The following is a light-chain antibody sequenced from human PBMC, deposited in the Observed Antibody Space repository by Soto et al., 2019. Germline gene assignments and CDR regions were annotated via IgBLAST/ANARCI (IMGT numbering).Light chain of an antibody. CDR2: SAS. J-gene: IGKJ4*01. V-gene: IGKV1-9*01. CDR1: QGISNY. CDR3: QHLNSLLT. Sequence: DIQLTQSPSFLSASLGDRVTIICRSSQGISNYLGWYQQKSGKAPKLLIYSASTLQSGVPSRFSCSGSGTEFTLTINSLQPEDSATYYCQHLNSLLTFGGGTKVEIK.